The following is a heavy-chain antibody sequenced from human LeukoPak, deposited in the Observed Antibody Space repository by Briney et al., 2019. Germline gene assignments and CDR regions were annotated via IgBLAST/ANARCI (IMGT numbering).Heavy chain of an antibody. CDR1: GFTFGTYA. D-gene: IGHD4-11*01. CDR2: ISGSAGLT. Sequence: GGSLRLSCAASGFTFGTYAMNWVRQAPGKGLEWVSGISGSAGLTYYADSVKGRFTISRDNSKNMVFLQMNSLRAEDTAVYYCVKDGTWIFNYNFDYWGQGTLVTVSA. J-gene: IGHJ4*02. V-gene: IGHV3-23*01. CDR3: VKDGTWIFNYNFDY.